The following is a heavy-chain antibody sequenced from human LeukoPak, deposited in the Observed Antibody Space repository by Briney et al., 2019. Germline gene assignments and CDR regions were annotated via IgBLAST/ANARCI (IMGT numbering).Heavy chain of an antibody. V-gene: IGHV4-59*05. CDR3: ARGVLRYFDWLLRGNWFDP. J-gene: IGHJ5*02. CDR2: IYYSGNT. Sequence: SETLSLTCTVSGGSISSYYWSWIRQPPGKGLEWIGSIYYSGNTYYNASLKSRVTISVDTSKNQFSLKVTSVTAADTAVYYCARGVLRYFDWLLRGNWFDPWGQGTLVTVSS. CDR1: GGSISSYY. D-gene: IGHD3-9*01.